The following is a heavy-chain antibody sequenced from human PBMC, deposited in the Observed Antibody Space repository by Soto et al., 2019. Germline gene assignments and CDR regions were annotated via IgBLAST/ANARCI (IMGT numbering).Heavy chain of an antibody. CDR1: GFTFSSYG. CDR2: IWYDGSNK. D-gene: IGHD1-26*01. Sequence: QVQLVESGGGVVQPGRSLRLSCAASGFTFSSYGMHWVRQAPGKGLEWVAVIWYDGSNKYYADSVKGRFTISRDNSKNTLYLQMNSLRAEDTAVYYCARAPLIVGSYYFDYWGQGTLVTVSS. J-gene: IGHJ4*02. V-gene: IGHV3-33*01. CDR3: ARAPLIVGSYYFDY.